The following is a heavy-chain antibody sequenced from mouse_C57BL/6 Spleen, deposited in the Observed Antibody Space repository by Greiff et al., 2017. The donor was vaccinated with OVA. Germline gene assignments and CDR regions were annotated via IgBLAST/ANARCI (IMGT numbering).Heavy chain of an antibody. J-gene: IGHJ2*01. CDR1: GYTFTDYN. Sequence: EVQLQQSGPELVKPGASVKMSCKASGYTFTDYNMHWVKQSHGKSLEWIGYINPNNGGTSYNQKFKGKATLTVNKSSSTAYMELRSLTSEDSAVYYCARGHGYDVHFDYWGQGTTLTVSS. D-gene: IGHD2-2*01. V-gene: IGHV1-22*01. CDR3: ARGHGYDVHFDY. CDR2: INPNNGGT.